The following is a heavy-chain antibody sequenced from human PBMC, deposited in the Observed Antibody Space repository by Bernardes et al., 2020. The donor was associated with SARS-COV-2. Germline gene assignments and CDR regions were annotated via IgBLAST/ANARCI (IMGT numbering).Heavy chain of an antibody. V-gene: IGHV3-30*18. CDR1: GFIFNNYG. CDR2: ISYEGSRK. CDR3: VKRRAIFELWAGSLDF. D-gene: IGHD3-9*01. Sequence: GGSLRLSCRASGFIFNNYGMHWVREAPGKGLEWVAFISYEGSRKYYLDSLKGRFTVSRDYSKDTLYLQMNSLREDDTAVYYCVKRRAIFELWAGSLDFWGLGTLVIVSS. J-gene: IGHJ1*01.